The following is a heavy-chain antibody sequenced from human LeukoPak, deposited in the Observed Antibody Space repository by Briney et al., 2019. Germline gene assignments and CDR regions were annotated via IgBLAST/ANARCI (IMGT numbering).Heavy chain of an antibody. J-gene: IGHJ6*03. CDR3: ANGDPSSRGSMDV. D-gene: IGHD6-13*01. CDR1: GFIFSNYA. V-gene: IGHV3-23*01. CDR2: FSGSGGSI. Sequence: PGGSLRLSCAASGFIFSNYAMSWVRQAPGKGLQWVSAFSGSGGSIYYADSVKGRFNISRDNSRNTLYLQMNSLRAEDTAVYYCANGDPSSRGSMDVWGKGTTVTVSS.